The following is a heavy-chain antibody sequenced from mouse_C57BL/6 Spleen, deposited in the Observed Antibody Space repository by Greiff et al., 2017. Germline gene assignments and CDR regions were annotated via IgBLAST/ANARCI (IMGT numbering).Heavy chain of an antibody. J-gene: IGHJ4*01. CDR3: AKDYGSSSYYYAMDY. CDR2: IWRGGST. V-gene: IGHV2-5*01. Sequence: QVQLQQSGPGLVQPSQSLSITCTVSGFSLTSYGVHWVRQSPGKGLEWLGVIWRGGSTDYNAAFMSRLSITKDNSKSQVFFKMNSLQADDTAIYYCAKDYGSSSYYYAMDYWGQGTSVTVSS. D-gene: IGHD1-1*01. CDR1: GFSLTSYG.